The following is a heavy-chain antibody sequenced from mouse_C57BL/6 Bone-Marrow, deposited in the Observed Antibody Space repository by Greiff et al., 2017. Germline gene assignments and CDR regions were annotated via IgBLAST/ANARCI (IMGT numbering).Heavy chain of an antibody. V-gene: IGHV5-6*02. J-gene: IGHJ2*01. CDR2: ISSGGSYT. CDR3: ARHYYGSRYYFDY. CDR1: GFTFSSYG. D-gene: IGHD1-1*01. Sequence: DVMLVESGGDLVKPGGSLKLSCAASGFTFSSYGMSWVRQTPDKRLEWVATISSGGSYTYYPDSVKGRFTISRDNAKNTLYLQMSSLKSEDTAMYYCARHYYGSRYYFDYGGQGTTLTVSS.